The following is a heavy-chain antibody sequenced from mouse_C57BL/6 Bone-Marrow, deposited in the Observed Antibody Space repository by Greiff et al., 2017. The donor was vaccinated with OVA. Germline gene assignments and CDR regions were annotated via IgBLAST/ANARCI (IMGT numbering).Heavy chain of an antibody. CDR3: ARGFTTVVRGAMDY. CDR2: IYPGDGDT. J-gene: IGHJ4*01. V-gene: IGHV1-82*01. CDR1: GYAFSSSW. Sequence: QVQLQQSGPELVKPGASVKISCKASGYAFSSSWMNWVKQRPGKGLEWIGRIYPGDGDTNYNGKFKGKATLTADKSSSTAYMQLSSLTSEDSAVYFCARGFTTVVRGAMDYWGQGTSVTVSS. D-gene: IGHD1-1*01.